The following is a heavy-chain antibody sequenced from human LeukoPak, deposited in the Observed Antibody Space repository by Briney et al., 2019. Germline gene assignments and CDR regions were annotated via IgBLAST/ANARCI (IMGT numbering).Heavy chain of an antibody. V-gene: IGHV4-34*01. Sequence: SETLSLTCAVYGGSFSGYYWSWIRQPPGKGLEWIGEINHSGSTNYNPSLKSRVTISVDTSKNQFSLKLSSVTAADTAVYYCARRRYSSGWYGPAANWFDPWGQGTLVTVSS. CDR3: ARRRYSSGWYGPAANWFDP. CDR2: INHSGST. D-gene: IGHD6-19*01. CDR1: GGSFSGYY. J-gene: IGHJ5*02.